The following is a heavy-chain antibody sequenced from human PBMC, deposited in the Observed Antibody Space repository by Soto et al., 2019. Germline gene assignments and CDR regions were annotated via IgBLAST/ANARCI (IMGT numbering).Heavy chain of an antibody. Sequence: QVQLVESGGGVVQPGRSLRLSCAASGFTFSSYGMHWVRQAPGKGLEWVAVIWYDGSNKYYADSVKGRFTISRDNSKNTLYLQMNSLRAEDTAVYYCARSRDYVWGRAFDYWGQGTLVTVSS. D-gene: IGHD3-16*01. V-gene: IGHV3-33*01. J-gene: IGHJ4*02. CDR2: IWYDGSNK. CDR1: GFTFSSYG. CDR3: ARSRDYVWGRAFDY.